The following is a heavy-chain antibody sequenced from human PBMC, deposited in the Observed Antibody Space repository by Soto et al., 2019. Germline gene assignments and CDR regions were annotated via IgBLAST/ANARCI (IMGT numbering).Heavy chain of an antibody. CDR3: TKGSEVARQELDY. CDR2: ISADGSDK. Sequence: LRLSCAASGFTFSNFGMHWGRQAPGKGLEWVAAISADGSDKYFSDSVKGRFTISRDNSKNTLFLQMNSLRVEDTAVYYCTKGSEVARQELDYWGQGTLVTVSS. V-gene: IGHV3-30*18. CDR1: GFTFSNFG. J-gene: IGHJ4*02. D-gene: IGHD3-3*01.